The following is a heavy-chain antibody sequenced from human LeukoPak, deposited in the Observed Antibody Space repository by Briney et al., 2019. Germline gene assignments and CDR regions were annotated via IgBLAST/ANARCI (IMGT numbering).Heavy chain of an antibody. D-gene: IGHD5-18*01. CDR1: GDSITTYY. CDR3: ARGRGRGYSYDVGLWY. J-gene: IGHJ4*02. CDR2: IFHSGST. Sequence: PSETLSLTCTVSGDSITTYYWAWIRQPPGKGLEWIGYIFHSGSTNYNPSLKSRVTISVDTSKNQFSLKLSSVTAADTAVYYCARGRGRGYSYDVGLWYWGQGTLVTVSS. V-gene: IGHV4-59*01.